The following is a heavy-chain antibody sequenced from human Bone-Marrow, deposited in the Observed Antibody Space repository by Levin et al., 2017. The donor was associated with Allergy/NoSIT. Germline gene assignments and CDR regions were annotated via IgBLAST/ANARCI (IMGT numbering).Heavy chain of an antibody. CDR1: GFTFSDYY. Sequence: GGSLRLSCAASGFTFSDYYMSWIRQAPGKGLEWVSYISSSGSTIYYADSVKGRFTISRDNAKNSLYLQMNSLRAEDTAVYYCARVAGYCSSTSCYPFEDYWGQGTLVTVSS. CDR3: ARVAGYCSSTSCYPFEDY. D-gene: IGHD2-2*01. CDR2: ISSSGSTI. V-gene: IGHV3-11*01. J-gene: IGHJ4*02.